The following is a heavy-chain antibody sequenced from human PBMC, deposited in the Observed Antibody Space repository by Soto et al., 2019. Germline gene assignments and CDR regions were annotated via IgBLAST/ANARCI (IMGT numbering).Heavy chain of an antibody. J-gene: IGHJ6*03. Sequence: PSETLSLTCTVSGGSISSYYWSWIRQPPGKGLEWIGYIYYSGSTNYNPSLKSRVTISVDTSKNQFSLKLSSVTAADTAVYYCARVLRYFGNYYYMDVWGKGTTVTVSS. CDR1: GGSISSYY. CDR2: IYYSGST. CDR3: ARVLRYFGNYYYMDV. D-gene: IGHD3-9*01. V-gene: IGHV4-59*01.